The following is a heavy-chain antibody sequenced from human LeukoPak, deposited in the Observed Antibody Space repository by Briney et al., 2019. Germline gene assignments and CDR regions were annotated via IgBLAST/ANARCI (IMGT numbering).Heavy chain of an antibody. CDR3: ARVDPEWSGRYYFDY. D-gene: IGHD3-3*01. Sequence: SVKVSCKASGGTFSSYAISWVRQAPGQGLEWMGRIIPILGIANYAQKFQGRVTITADKSTSTAYMELSSLRSEDTAVYYCARVDPEWSGRYYFDYWGQGTLVTVSS. V-gene: IGHV1-69*04. CDR1: GGTFSSYA. CDR2: IIPILGIA. J-gene: IGHJ4*02.